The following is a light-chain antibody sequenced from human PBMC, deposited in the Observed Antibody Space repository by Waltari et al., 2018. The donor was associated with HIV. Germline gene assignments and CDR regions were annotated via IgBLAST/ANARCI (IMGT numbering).Light chain of an antibody. J-gene: IGLJ3*02. Sequence: SCTGTSSDVGGYNYVSWYQQHPGKAPKLMIYEVSKRPSGVPDRFSGSKSGNTASLTVSGLQAEDEADYYCSSYAGSNNFWVFGGGTKLTVL. V-gene: IGLV2-8*01. CDR3: SSYAGSNNFWV. CDR1: SSDVGGYNY. CDR2: EVS.